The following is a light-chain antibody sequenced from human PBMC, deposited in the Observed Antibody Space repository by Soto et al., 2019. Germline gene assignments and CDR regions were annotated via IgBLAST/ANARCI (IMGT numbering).Light chain of an antibody. V-gene: IGLV2-14*01. J-gene: IGLJ1*01. CDR1: SSDVGGYNY. CDR3: SSYTSSSTYV. CDR2: DVS. Sequence: QSALTQPASVSGSPGQSITISCTGTSSDVGGYNYVSWYQQDPGKAPKVMIYDVSNRPSGGSHRFSASKSGNTASLTISGIQADDEADYYCSSYTSSSTYVFGPGTKVTVL.